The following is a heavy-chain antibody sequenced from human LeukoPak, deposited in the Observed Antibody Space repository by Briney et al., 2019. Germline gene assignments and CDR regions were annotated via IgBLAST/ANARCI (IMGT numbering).Heavy chain of an antibody. D-gene: IGHD5-12*01. J-gene: IGHJ4*02. CDR3: ARGNVKIVATIENY. CDR2: ISSDGSRR. V-gene: IGHV3-30-3*01. CDR1: GFTFNRYV. Sequence: GGSLRLSCVASGFTFNRYVMHWVRHAPGKGLEWVAVISSDGSRRDYGDSVKGRFTVSRDNSKRTLYLQMSSLSGDDTSLYYCARGNVKIVATIENYWGQGTLVTASS.